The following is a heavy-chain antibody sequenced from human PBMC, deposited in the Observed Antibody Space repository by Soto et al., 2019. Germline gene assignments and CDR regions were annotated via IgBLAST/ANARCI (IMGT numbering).Heavy chain of an antibody. V-gene: IGHV3-23*01. CDR2: LSGSGGCT. CDR1: GLTLSSYS. D-gene: IGHD6-13*01. CDR3: AKFPEPFTSAAGTYLDY. J-gene: IGHJ4*02. Sequence: PGLSLRLSCAASGLTLSSYSMNWVRQAPGTVLGWGLALSGSGGCTYYADSLKVRVTISRDNCKNTPYLRMKRLRAQDTCVYKFAKFPEPFTSAAGTYLDYWGQGSLVPV.